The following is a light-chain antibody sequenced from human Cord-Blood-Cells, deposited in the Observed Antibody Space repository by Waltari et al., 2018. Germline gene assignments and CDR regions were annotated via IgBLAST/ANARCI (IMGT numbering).Light chain of an antibody. CDR3: QQYGSSRPLT. Sequence: EIVLTQSPGTLSLSPGERATLSCRASQRVSSSYLAWYQQKPGQAPRLLIYGASSRATGIPDRFSGSGSGTDFTLTISRLEPEDFAVYYCQQYGSSRPLTFGGGTKVEIK. CDR2: GAS. V-gene: IGKV3-20*01. J-gene: IGKJ4*01. CDR1: QRVSSSY.